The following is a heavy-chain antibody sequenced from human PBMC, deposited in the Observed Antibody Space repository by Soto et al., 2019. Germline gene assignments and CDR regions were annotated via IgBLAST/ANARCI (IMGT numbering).Heavy chain of an antibody. V-gene: IGHV3-11*01. CDR3: ARVDSSGWYTDYYFDY. CDR1: GFTFSDYY. CDR2: ISSSGSTI. J-gene: IGHJ4*02. Sequence: GGSLRLSCAASGFTFSDYYMSWIRQAPGKGLEWVSYISSSGSTIYYADSVKGRFTISRDNAKNSLYLQMNSLRAEDTAVYYCARVDSSGWYTDYYFDYWGQGTLVTVSS. D-gene: IGHD6-19*01.